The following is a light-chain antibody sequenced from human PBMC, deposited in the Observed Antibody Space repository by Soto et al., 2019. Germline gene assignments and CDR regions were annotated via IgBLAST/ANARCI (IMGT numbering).Light chain of an antibody. CDR1: SSNIGSNY. V-gene: IGLV1-47*01. Sequence: QSALTQPPSASGTPGQRVTISCPGSSSNIGSNYVYWYQQLPGTAPKRLIYRNNQRPSGVPDRFSGSKSGTSASLAISGLRSEDEADYYCAAWDDSLSGPVFGTGTKVTVL. CDR3: AAWDDSLSGPV. J-gene: IGLJ1*01. CDR2: RNN.